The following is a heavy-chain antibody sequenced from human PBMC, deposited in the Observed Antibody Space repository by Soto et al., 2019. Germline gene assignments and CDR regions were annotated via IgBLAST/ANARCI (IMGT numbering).Heavy chain of an antibody. J-gene: IGHJ4*02. CDR2: IVSDGSRT. CDR1: GFTFSRYW. V-gene: IGHV3-74*01. D-gene: IGHD3-22*01. CDR3: AKDYRRYYYDSNYFDY. Sequence: EVQLVESGGGLVQPGGSLRLSCAGSGFTFSRYWMHWVRQVPGKGLVWVSNIVSDGSRTTYADSVKGRFTISRDNAKNTLYLQMDSLRVEDTAIYYCAKDYRRYYYDSNYFDYWGQGTLVTVSS.